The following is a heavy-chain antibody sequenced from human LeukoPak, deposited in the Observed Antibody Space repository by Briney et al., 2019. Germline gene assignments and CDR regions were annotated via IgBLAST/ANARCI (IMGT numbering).Heavy chain of an antibody. CDR2: ISYDGSNK. D-gene: IGHD3-22*01. V-gene: IGHV3-30-3*01. Sequence: GALRLSCAASGFTFSSYAMHWVRQAPGKGLEWVAAISYDGSNKYYADSVKGRFTISRDNSKNTLYLQMNSLRAEDTAVYYCARDIAPSDYYDSSGYHSPPDYWGQGTLVTVSS. J-gene: IGHJ4*02. CDR3: ARDIAPSDYYDSSGYHSPPDY. CDR1: GFTFSSYA.